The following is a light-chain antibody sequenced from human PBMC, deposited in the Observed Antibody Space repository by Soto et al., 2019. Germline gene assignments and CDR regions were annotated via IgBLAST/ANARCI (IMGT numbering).Light chain of an antibody. CDR2: GAS. CDR3: QQYISSPLT. CDR1: QSVRRN. Sequence: IVTTQSPATLSVSTGDRATLSVRASQSVRRNVAWSKQKPGQAPRLGSYGASNRATGIPERFSASGAGTDFTLTISRLEPEDFAVYYCQQYISSPLTFGQGTKVDIK. V-gene: IGKV3-20*01. J-gene: IGKJ1*01.